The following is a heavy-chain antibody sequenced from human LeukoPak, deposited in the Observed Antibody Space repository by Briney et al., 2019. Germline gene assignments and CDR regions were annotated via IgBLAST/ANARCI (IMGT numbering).Heavy chain of an antibody. CDR3: ARIMESGYRSGWSFDY. Sequence: PSETLSLTCAVYGGSFGSYYWGWIRQPPGKGLEWIGSIYYSGSTYYSPPLKSRVTISVDTSKNQFSLKLSSVTAADTAVYYCARIMESGYRSGWSFDYWGQGTLVNVSS. J-gene: IGHJ4*02. D-gene: IGHD6-19*01. CDR1: GGSFGSYY. CDR2: IYYSGST. V-gene: IGHV4-39*07.